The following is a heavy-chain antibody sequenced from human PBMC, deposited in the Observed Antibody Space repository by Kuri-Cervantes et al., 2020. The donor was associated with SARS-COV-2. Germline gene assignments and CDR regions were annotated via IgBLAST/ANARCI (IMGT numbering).Heavy chain of an antibody. CDR3: AKDHGPYSRATAYYGMDV. CDR1: GFTFSTYR. J-gene: IGHJ6*02. V-gene: IGHV3-30*18. Sequence: GESLKISCAASGFTFSTYRMHWVRQAPGKGLEWVSVISFDESDKSYVGSVKGRFTISRDNSKSTLYLQMNSLRAEDTAVYYCAKDHGPYSRATAYYGMDVWGQGATVTVSS. D-gene: IGHD6-13*01. CDR2: ISFDESDK.